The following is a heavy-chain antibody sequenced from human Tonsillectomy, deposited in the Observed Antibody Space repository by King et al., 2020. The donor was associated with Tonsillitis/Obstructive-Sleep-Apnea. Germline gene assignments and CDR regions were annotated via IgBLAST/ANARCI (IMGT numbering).Heavy chain of an antibody. V-gene: IGHV1-69*09. CDR3: ATPMGGDSPAEYLQR. Sequence: QLVQSGAEVKKPGSSVRVSCKASGGTFNSFSISWVRQAPGQGLEWMGRIIPILDIANYAQKFQGRVTINAEKSTTTAYMELRSLRSEDTAVYYCATPMGGDSPAEYLQRWGQGTLVTVSS. CDR1: GGTFNSFS. CDR2: IIPILDIA. D-gene: IGHD2-21*02. J-gene: IGHJ1*01.